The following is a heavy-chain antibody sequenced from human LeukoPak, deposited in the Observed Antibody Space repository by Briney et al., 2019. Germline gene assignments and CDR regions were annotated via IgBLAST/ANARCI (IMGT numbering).Heavy chain of an antibody. CDR3: ARGRLRLWFGELLRPGFDY. J-gene: IGHJ4*02. D-gene: IGHD3-10*01. V-gene: IGHV7-4-1*02. CDR2: INTNTGNP. CDR1: GYTFTNYA. Sequence: GASVKVSCKASGYTFTNYAMNWVRQAPGQGLEWMGWINTNTGNPTYAQGFTGRFVFSLDTSVSTAYLQISSLKAEDTAVYYCARGRLRLWFGELLRPGFDYWGQGTLVTVSS.